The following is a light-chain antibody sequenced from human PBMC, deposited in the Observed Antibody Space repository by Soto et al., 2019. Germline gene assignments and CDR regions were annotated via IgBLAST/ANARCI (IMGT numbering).Light chain of an antibody. Sequence: EIVLTQSPATLSLSPGERATLSCRASQSVSGDLAWWQQKPGQAPRLLIYGASTRATGIPAKFSGGGSGTEFTLTISSLQSEDFAIYYCQQYKHGWTFGQGTKVDI. V-gene: IGKV3-15*01. CDR3: QQYKHGWT. CDR2: GAS. J-gene: IGKJ1*01. CDR1: QSVSGD.